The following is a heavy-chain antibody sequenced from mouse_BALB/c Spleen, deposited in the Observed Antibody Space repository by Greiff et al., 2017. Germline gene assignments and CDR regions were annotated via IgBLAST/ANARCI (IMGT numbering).Heavy chain of an antibody. CDR1: GFSLTGYG. CDR3: GRHDNEGDAMDY. CDR2: IGGDGST. Sequence: VLLVESGPGLVAPSQSLSITCTVSGFSLTGYGVNWVRQPPGKGLEWMGMIGGDGSTDYNSALKSRLGISKDNSKSQVFLKMSRMHTDDTARYYCGRHDNEGDAMDYWGQGTSVTVSA. D-gene: IGHD3-3*01. J-gene: IGHJ4*01. V-gene: IGHV2-6-7*01.